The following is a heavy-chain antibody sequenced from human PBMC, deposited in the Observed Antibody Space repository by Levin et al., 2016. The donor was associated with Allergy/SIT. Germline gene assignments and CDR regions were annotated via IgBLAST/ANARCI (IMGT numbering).Heavy chain of an antibody. Sequence: GGSLRLSCAASGFTFDAYAIHWVRQAPGKGLEWVSGITYNSAYIAYAGSVKGRFTISRDNSRNTLYLQMNSLRLEDTALYYCAREQFGEIYFDYWGQGTLVTVSS. CDR3: AREQFGEIYFDY. CDR1: GFTFDAYA. V-gene: IGHV3-9*01. CDR2: ITYNSAYI. D-gene: IGHD3-10*01. J-gene: IGHJ4*02.